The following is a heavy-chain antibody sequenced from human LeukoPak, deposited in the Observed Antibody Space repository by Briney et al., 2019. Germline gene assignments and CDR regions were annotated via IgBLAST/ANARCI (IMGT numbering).Heavy chain of an antibody. D-gene: IGHD3-10*01. Sequence: GGSLRLSCAASGFTFSSYGMSWVRQAPGKGLEWVSAISGSGGSTYYADSVKGRFTISRDNSKNTLYLQMNSLRAEDTAVYYCAKRPRRLVCGSGSYYNYYFDYWGQGTLVTVSS. J-gene: IGHJ4*02. V-gene: IGHV3-23*01. CDR3: AKRPRRLVCGSGSYYNYYFDY. CDR1: GFTFSSYG. CDR2: ISGSGGST.